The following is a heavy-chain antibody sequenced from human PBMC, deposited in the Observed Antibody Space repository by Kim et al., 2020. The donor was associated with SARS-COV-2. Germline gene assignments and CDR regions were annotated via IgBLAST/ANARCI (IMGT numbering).Heavy chain of an antibody. V-gene: IGHV3-23*01. D-gene: IGHD3-10*01. CDR3: VKSVGEYYYYYGLDV. J-gene: IGHJ6*02. Sequence: GGSLRLSCAASGFVFMNYAMTWVRQAPGKGLEWVSGISGSGGSSYYADSVKGRFTISRDNSKDTVYLQMNSLRADDTAVYYCVKSVGEYYYYYGLDVWGQGTTVNVSS. CDR2: ISGSGGSS. CDR1: GFVFMNYA.